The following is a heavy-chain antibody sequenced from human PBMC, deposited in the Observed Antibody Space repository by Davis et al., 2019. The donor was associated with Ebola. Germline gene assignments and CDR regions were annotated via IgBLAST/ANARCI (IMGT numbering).Heavy chain of an antibody. CDR2: INPNSGGT. J-gene: IGHJ4*02. CDR3: ARGGGSSKRTMGY. D-gene: IGHD1-26*01. CDR1: GYTFTGYY. V-gene: IGHV1-2*04. Sequence: ASVKVSCKASGYTFTGYYMHWVRQAPGQGLEWMGWINPNSGGTNYAQKFQGWVTMTRDTSISIAYMELSRLRSDDTAVYYCARGGGSSKRTMGYWGQGTLVTVSS.